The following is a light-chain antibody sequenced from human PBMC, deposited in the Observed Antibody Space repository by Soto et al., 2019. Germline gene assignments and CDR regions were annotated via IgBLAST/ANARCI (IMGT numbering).Light chain of an antibody. CDR3: CSLAGGNIFRV. J-gene: IGLJ2*01. CDR1: SSDVGGYNY. CDR2: DVS. Sequence: QSALTQPRSVSGSPGQSVTISCTGTSSDVGGYNYVSWYQHHPGKAPKFIIFDVSLRPSGVPDRFSGSKSGNTASLTISGLQAEDEADYYCCSLAGGNIFRVFGGGTKLTVL. V-gene: IGLV2-11*01.